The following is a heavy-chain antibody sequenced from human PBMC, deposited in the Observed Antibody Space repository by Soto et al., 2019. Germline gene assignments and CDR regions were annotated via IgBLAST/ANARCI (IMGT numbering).Heavy chain of an antibody. CDR1: GFTFSSYA. CDR3: AKDDSGRRYYDILTGYYSAPARYFDY. J-gene: IGHJ4*02. Sequence: GGSLRLSCAASGFTFSSYAMSWVRQAPGKGLEWVSAISGSGGSTYYADSVKGRFTISRDNSKNTLYLQMNSLRAEDTAVYYCAKDDSGRRYYDILTGYYSAPARYFDYWGQGTLVTVSS. D-gene: IGHD3-9*01. CDR2: ISGSGGST. V-gene: IGHV3-23*01.